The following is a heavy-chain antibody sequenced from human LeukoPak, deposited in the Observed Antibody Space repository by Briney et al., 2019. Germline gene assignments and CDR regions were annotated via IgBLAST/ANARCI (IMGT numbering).Heavy chain of an antibody. D-gene: IGHD2-21*02. V-gene: IGHV4-34*01. CDR2: INHSGST. Sequence: SETLSLTCAVYGGSFSGYYWSWIRQPPGKGLKWIGEINHSGSTNYNPSLKSRVTISVDTSKNQFSLKLSSVTAADTAVYYCARPRLRGLVTATRRNWYFDLWGRGTLVTVSS. J-gene: IGHJ2*01. CDR1: GGSFSGYY. CDR3: ARPRLRGLVTATRRNWYFDL.